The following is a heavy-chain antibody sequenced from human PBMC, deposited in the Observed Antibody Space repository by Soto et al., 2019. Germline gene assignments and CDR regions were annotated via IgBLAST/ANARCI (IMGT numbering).Heavy chain of an antibody. CDR1: GFAFDDYA. V-gene: IGHV3-9*01. D-gene: IGHD6-13*01. CDR2: ITWNGGTI. J-gene: IGHJ5*02. Sequence: SLRLSCAASGFAFDDYAMHWVRQPPGRGLEWVSGITWNGGTIRYVDSVKGRFTISRDNAENSLYLQMNSLRPEDTAVYYCAKGGSAALIAPSGRDNWFDPWGQGTQVTVSS. CDR3: AKGGSAALIAPSGRDNWFDP.